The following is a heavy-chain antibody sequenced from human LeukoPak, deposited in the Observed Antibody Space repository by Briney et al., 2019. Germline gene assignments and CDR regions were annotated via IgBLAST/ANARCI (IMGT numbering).Heavy chain of an antibody. V-gene: IGHV4-59*12. CDR1: GGSISSYY. CDR3: AREEYYYDSSGYFGY. D-gene: IGHD3-22*01. J-gene: IGHJ4*02. CDR2: IYYSGST. Sequence: SETLSLTCTVSGGSISSYYWSWIRQPPGKGLEWIGSIYYSGSTYYNPSLKSRVTISVDTSKNQFSLKLSSVTAADTAVYYCAREEYYYDSSGYFGYWGQGILVTVSS.